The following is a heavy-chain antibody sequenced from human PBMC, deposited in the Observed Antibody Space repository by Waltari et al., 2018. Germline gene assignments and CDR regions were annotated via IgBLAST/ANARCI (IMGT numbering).Heavy chain of an antibody. D-gene: IGHD3-10*01. Sequence: QVQLQQWGAGLLKHSETLSLTCAVYGGSFSGYYWSWIRQPPGKGLEWIGEINHSESTNYNPSLKSRVTISVDTSKNQFSLKLSSVTAADTAVYYCARTPYYGNFDYWGQGTLVTVSS. CDR1: GGSFSGYY. J-gene: IGHJ4*02. CDR2: INHSEST. V-gene: IGHV4-34*01. CDR3: ARTPYYGNFDY.